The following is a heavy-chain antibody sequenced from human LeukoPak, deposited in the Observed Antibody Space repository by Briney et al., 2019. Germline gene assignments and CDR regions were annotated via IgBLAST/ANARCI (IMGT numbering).Heavy chain of an antibody. CDR2: IYYSGST. J-gene: IGHJ4*02. V-gene: IGHV4-59*01. CDR1: GGSISSYY. D-gene: IGHD3-22*01. Sequence: SETLSLTCTVSGGSISSYYWSWIRQPPGKGLEWIGYIYYSGSTYYNPSLKSRVTIYVDTSRNQFSLRLRSVTAADTAVYYCARGRNYYDSSGYSHWGQGTLVTVSS. CDR3: ARGRNYYDSSGYSH.